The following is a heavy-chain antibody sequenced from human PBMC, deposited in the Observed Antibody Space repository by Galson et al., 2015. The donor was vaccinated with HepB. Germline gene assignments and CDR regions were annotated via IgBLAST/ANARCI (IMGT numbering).Heavy chain of an antibody. CDR1: GFTFSDYY. J-gene: IGHJ3*02. V-gene: IGHV3-11*06. CDR2: ISSSSSYT. Sequence: SLRLSCAASGFTFSDYYMSWIRQAPGKGLEWVSYISSSSSYTNYADSVKGRFTISRDNAKNSLYLQMNSLRAEDTAVYYCAREGLYYGSGSYYNGVAFDIWGQGTMVTVSS. CDR3: AREGLYYGSGSYYNGVAFDI. D-gene: IGHD3-10*01.